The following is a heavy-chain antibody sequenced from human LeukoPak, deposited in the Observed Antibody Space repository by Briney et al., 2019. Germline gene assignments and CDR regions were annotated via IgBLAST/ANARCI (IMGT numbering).Heavy chain of an antibody. CDR2: IKQDGSEK. V-gene: IGHV3-7*01. J-gene: IGHJ4*02. Sequence: GGSLRLSCAASGFTFSSYWMSWVRQAPGKGLEWVANIKQDGSEKYYVDSVKGRFTISRDNAKSSLYLQMNSLRAEDTAVYYCARDNYYGSGSPFDYWGQGTLVTVSS. D-gene: IGHD3-10*01. CDR3: ARDNYYGSGSPFDY. CDR1: GFTFSSYW.